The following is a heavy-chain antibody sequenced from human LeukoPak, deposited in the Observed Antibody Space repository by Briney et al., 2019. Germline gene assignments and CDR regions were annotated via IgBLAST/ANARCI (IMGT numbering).Heavy chain of an antibody. Sequence: SETLSLTCTVSGGSISSSSYYWGWIRQPPGKGLEWIGIIYYSGSTYYNPYLKSRVTISVDTSKNQFSQKLSSVTAADTAVCSCARLIQWLPTGASYYFDYWGQGTLVTVSS. CDR1: GGSISSSSYY. CDR2: IYYSGST. D-gene: IGHD6-19*01. J-gene: IGHJ4*02. CDR3: ARLIQWLPTGASYYFDY. V-gene: IGHV4-39*01.